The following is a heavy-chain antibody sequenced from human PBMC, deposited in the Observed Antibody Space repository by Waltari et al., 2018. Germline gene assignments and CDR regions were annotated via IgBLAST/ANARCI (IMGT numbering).Heavy chain of an antibody. Sequence: QVQLQESGPGLVKPSETLSLTCPVSGGSISSYYWSWIRQPPGKGLEWIGYIYYSGSTNYNPSLKSRVTISVDTSKNQFSLKLSSVTAADTAVYYCARALGVTTGYYFDYWGQGTLVTVSS. D-gene: IGHD4-17*01. J-gene: IGHJ4*02. CDR2: IYYSGST. CDR3: ARALGVTTGYYFDY. CDR1: GGSISSYY. V-gene: IGHV4-59*01.